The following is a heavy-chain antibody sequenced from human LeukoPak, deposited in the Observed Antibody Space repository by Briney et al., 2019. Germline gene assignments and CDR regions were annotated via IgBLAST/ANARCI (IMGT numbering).Heavy chain of an antibody. CDR1: GYTFTGYY. Sequence: GASVKVSCKASGYTFTGYYMHWVRQAPGQGLEWMGWINPNSGGTNYAQKFQGRVTMTRDTSISTAYMELSRLRSDDTAVYCCARDPRKIVVVPAAIHFDYWGQGTLVTVSS. V-gene: IGHV1-2*02. CDR2: INPNSGGT. CDR3: ARDPRKIVVVPAAIHFDY. J-gene: IGHJ4*02. D-gene: IGHD2-2*01.